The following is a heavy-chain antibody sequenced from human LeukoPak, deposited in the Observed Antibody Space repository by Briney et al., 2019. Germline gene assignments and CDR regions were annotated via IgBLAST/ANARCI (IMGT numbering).Heavy chain of an antibody. Sequence: PSETLSLTCCVCGVSVGSGGYSWSWIRQPPGKGLKWIGYVYHSGSSFYNPSLKSRLSIPMDRSKNAFSLRLTSVTAADTAVYYCASAYCGGDSYHSPLMDWGQRILVTVSS. CDR2: VYHSGSS. V-gene: IGHV4-30-2*01. CDR1: GVSVGSGGYS. J-gene: IGHJ4*02. D-gene: IGHD2-21*02. CDR3: ASAYCGGDSYHSPLMD.